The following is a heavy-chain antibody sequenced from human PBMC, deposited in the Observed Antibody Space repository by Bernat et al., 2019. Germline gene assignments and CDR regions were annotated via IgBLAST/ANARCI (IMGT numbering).Heavy chain of an antibody. CDR1: GFTFSNAW. CDR3: TTESPAIDAFDI. CDR2: IKSKTDGGTT. J-gene: IGHJ3*02. V-gene: IGHV3-15*01. Sequence: EVQLVESGGGLVKPGGSLRLSCAASGFTFSNAWMSWLRQAPGKGLEWVGRIKSKTDGGTTDYDAPVKGRFTISRDDSKNTLYLQMNSLKTEDTDVYYCTTESPAIDAFDIWGQGTMVTISS.